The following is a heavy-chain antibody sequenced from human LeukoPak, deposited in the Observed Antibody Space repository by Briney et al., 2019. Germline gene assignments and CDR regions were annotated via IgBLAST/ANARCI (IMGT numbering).Heavy chain of an antibody. J-gene: IGHJ4*02. V-gene: IGHV3-7*01. CDR2: IKQDGSEK. Sequence: PGGSLRLSCAASGFTFSSYWMSWVRQAPGKGLEWVANIKQDGSEKYYVDSVKGRFTISGDNAKNSLYLQMNSLRAEDTAVYYCARGVDTAMVSLGYWGQGTLVTVSS. CDR3: ARGVDTAMVSLGY. D-gene: IGHD5-18*01. CDR1: GFTFSSYW.